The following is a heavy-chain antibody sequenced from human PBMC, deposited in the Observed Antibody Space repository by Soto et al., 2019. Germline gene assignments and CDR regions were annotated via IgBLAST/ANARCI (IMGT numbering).Heavy chain of an antibody. V-gene: IGHV3-23*01. D-gene: IGHD1-1*01. CDR1: GFSLSSSA. CDR3: NTTSGNWNFDY. J-gene: IGHJ4*02. Sequence: GWSLRLSCAVSGFSLSSSAMSWVRQAPGKGLEWVSSISVSGGSTYYAGSVKGRFTISRDNSKNTLYLQMNSLKTEDTAVYYCNTTSGNWNFDYWGQGTLVTGSS. CDR2: ISVSGGST.